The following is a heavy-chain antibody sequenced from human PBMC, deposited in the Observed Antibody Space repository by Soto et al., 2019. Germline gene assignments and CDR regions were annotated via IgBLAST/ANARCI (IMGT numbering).Heavy chain of an antibody. J-gene: IGHJ4*02. CDR1: GGSVSIGRYH. V-gene: IGHV4-61*01. CDR3: AREKTGTTLFDY. D-gene: IGHD1-1*01. CDR2: IYYSGST. Sequence: SESLSLACTVSGGSVSIGRYHWNWIRQPPGKGLEWIGYIYYSGSTNYNPSLKSRVTISVDTSKNQFSLKLSSVTAADTAVYYCAREKTGTTLFDYWGQGTLVTVSS.